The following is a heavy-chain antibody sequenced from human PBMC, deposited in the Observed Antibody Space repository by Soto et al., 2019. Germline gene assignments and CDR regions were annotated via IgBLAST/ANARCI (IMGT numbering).Heavy chain of an antibody. CDR2: IFSNDEK. V-gene: IGHV2-26*01. Sequence: QVTLKESGPVLVKPTETLTLTCTVSGFSLSDARMGVSWIRQPPGKALEWLAHIFSNDEKSYSTSLKSRLTNSKDTSKVQVVLTMTTMDPVDTGTYYCARIQNRFSVSQTGPWGQGTLVTVSS. CDR1: GFSLSDARMG. J-gene: IGHJ5*02. D-gene: IGHD1-26*01. CDR3: ARIQNRFSVSQTGP.